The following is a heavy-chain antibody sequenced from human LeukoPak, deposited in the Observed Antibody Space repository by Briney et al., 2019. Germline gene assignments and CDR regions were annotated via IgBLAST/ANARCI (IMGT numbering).Heavy chain of an antibody. Sequence: GASVKVSCKASGYTFTSYGISWVRQAPGQGLEWMGWISAYNGNTNYAQKLQGRVTMTTDTSTSTAYMELRSLRSDDTAVYYCARGHGMYQLLYRAFDIWGQGTMVTVSS. V-gene: IGHV1-18*01. CDR1: GYTFTSYG. J-gene: IGHJ3*02. CDR2: ISAYNGNT. D-gene: IGHD2-2*02. CDR3: ARGHGMYQLLYRAFDI.